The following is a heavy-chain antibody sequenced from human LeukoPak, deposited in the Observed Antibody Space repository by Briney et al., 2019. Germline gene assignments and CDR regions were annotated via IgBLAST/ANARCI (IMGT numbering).Heavy chain of an antibody. CDR1: GFTFSDYA. V-gene: IGHV3-23*01. D-gene: IGHD2-15*01. Sequence: PGGSLGLSCAASGFTFSDYAMSWVRQAPGKGLEWVSAIGGSGFGTFYADSVKGRFTISRDNSKNTLYLQMNSLRAEDTAVYYCATDRDGGTFRDAFDIWSQGTMVTVSS. CDR2: IGGSGFGT. J-gene: IGHJ3*02. CDR3: ATDRDGGTFRDAFDI.